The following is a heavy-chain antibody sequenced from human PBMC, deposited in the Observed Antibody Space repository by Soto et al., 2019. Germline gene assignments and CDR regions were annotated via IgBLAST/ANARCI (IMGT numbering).Heavy chain of an antibody. J-gene: IGHJ1*01. CDR1: GYSFTSYW. D-gene: IGHD2-21*02. V-gene: IGHV5-51*01. CDR3: ARWLRSGNSDEYFQH. Sequence: GEPLNIACKGSGYSFTSYWIGWVRQMPGKGLEWMGIIYPGDSDTRYSPSFQGQVTISADKSISTAYLQWSSLKASETVMYYCARWLRSGNSDEYFQHWGQGTLVTVSS. CDR2: IYPGDSDT.